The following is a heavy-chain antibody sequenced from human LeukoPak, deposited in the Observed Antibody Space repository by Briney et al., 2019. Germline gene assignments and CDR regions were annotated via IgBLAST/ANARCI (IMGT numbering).Heavy chain of an antibody. CDR2: IQPDGSEG. D-gene: IGHD3-16*01. CDR1: GFTFSSKW. J-gene: IGHJ5*02. CDR3: ASQSFAKFDP. V-gene: IGHV3-7*01. Sequence: GGSLRLSGAASGFTFSSKWMSWVRQDPGKGLEWVGNIQPDGSEGYPVDSVKGRFTISRDNARNSLFLQMNSLRVEDTVVSYCASQSFAKFDPWGQGTLVIVSS.